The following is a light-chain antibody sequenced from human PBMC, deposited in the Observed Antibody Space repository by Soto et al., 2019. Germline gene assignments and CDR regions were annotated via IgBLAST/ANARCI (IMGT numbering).Light chain of an antibody. CDR3: QQYNNGPRKT. V-gene: IGKV3-15*01. J-gene: IGKJ1*01. CDR1: QVVGKY. Sequence: EMVMTPGAAILVLSPGERATLPCRFSQVVGKYLVWYQQKPGQAPRLLIYDASNRATGIPARFSGSGSGTECTCTVSSLQSEDFAVYFCQQYNNGPRKTFGQGTKVDIK. CDR2: DAS.